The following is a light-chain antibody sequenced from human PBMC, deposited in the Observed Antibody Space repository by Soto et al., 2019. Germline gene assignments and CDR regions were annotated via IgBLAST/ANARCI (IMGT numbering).Light chain of an antibody. CDR1: SSNIGNNY. CDR3: GTWDSSLSAEV. CDR2: DNN. Sequence: QSVLTQPPSVSAAPGQKVTISCSGSSSNIGNNYVSWYQQLPGTAPKFLIYDNNKRPSGIPDRFSGSKSGTSATLGITGLQTGDEADYYCGTWDSSLSAEVFGGGTKLTVL. V-gene: IGLV1-51*01. J-gene: IGLJ2*01.